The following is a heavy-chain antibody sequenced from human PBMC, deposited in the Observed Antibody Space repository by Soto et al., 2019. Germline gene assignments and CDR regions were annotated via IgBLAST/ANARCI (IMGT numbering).Heavy chain of an antibody. D-gene: IGHD6-13*01. Sequence: SVKVSCKASGGTFSSYAISWVRQAPGQGLEWMGGIIPIFGTANYAQKFQGRVTITADKSTSTAYMELSSLRSEDTAVYYCATEIAAAGTEAFDIWGQGTMVTVSS. CDR3: ATEIAAAGTEAFDI. CDR2: IIPIFGTA. V-gene: IGHV1-69*06. CDR1: GGTFSSYA. J-gene: IGHJ3*02.